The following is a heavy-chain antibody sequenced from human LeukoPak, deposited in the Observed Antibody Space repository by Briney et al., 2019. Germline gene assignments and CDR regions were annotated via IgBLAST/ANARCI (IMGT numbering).Heavy chain of an antibody. J-gene: IGHJ5*02. V-gene: IGHV5-51*01. D-gene: IGHD6-13*01. CDR1: GYSSSNYC. CDR3: ARHRYSSSWNANWFDP. Sequence: ESLQISCMCSGYSSSNYCIGWLRQMPGKGLEWMGIIYPGDSDTRYSPSFQGQVTISADKSISNAYLQWSSLKASDTAMYYCARHRYSSSWNANWFDPWGQGTLVSVSS. CDR2: IYPGDSDT.